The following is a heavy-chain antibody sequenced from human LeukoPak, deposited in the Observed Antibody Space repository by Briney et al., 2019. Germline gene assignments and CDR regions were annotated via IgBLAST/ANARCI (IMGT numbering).Heavy chain of an antibody. Sequence: GGSLRLSCAASGFTVSSNYMSWVRQAPGKGLEWVSAISGSGGSTYYADSVKGRFTISRDNSKNTLYLQMNSLRAEDTAVYYCAKGYYYDSSGYYNSYYFDYWGQGTLVTVSS. J-gene: IGHJ4*02. CDR3: AKGYYYDSSGYYNSYYFDY. D-gene: IGHD3-22*01. CDR2: ISGSGGST. CDR1: GFTVSSNY. V-gene: IGHV3-23*01.